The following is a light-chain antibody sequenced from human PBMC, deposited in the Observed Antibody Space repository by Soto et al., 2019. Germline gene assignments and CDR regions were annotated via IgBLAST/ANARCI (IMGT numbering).Light chain of an antibody. CDR1: SSDIGAYNY. CDR2: EVS. V-gene: IGLV2-14*01. CDR3: FSFTTDWTHV. Sequence: TQPASLSGSPGQSITISCTGSSSDIGAYNYVSWFQQYPGKAPKLIISEVSNRPSGVSNRFSGSKSGTAASLTISGLQTEDEADYFCFSFTTDWTHVFGTGTKVTVL. J-gene: IGLJ1*01.